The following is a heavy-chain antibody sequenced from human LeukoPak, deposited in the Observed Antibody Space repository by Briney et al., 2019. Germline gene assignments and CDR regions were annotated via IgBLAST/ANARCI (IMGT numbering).Heavy chain of an antibody. CDR3: ARDMGTSSWHAFDN. Sequence: GGSLRLSCAASGFTFRTYYMNWVRQTPGKGLEWVSYISPSSGAIHYADSVKGRFTISRDNAKNSLSLQMNSLRAEDTAVYYCARDMGTSSWHAFDNWGQGSLVTVSS. V-gene: IGHV3-48*01. D-gene: IGHD6-13*01. CDR2: ISPSSGAI. CDR1: GFTFRTYY. J-gene: IGHJ4*02.